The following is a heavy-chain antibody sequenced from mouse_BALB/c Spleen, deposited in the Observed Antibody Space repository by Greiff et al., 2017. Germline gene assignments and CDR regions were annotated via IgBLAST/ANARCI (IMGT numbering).Heavy chain of an antibody. D-gene: IGHD3-1*01. CDR2: ISDGGSYT. J-gene: IGHJ3*01. CDR3: ARGGTWAWFAY. Sequence: EVQLQESGGGLVKPGGSLKLSCAASGFTFSDYYMYWVRQTPEKRLEWVATISDGGSYTYYPDSVKGRFTISRDNAKNNLYLQMSSLKSEDTAMYYCARGGTWAWFAYWGQGTLVTVSA. V-gene: IGHV5-4*02. CDR1: GFTFSDYY.